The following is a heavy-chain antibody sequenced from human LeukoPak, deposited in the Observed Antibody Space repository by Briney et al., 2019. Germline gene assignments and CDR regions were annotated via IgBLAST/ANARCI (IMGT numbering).Heavy chain of an antibody. CDR3: VSTPYDSSGSYHPHGMDV. CDR1: GFTFSSYG. V-gene: IGHV3-33*01. D-gene: IGHD3-22*01. Sequence: GGSLRLSCAASGFTFSSYGMRWVRQAPGKGLEWVAVIWYGGSNKYYADSVKGRFTISRDNSKNTLYLQMNSLRAEDTAVYYCVSTPYDSSGSYHPHGMDVWSQGTTVTVSS. CDR2: IWYGGSNK. J-gene: IGHJ6*02.